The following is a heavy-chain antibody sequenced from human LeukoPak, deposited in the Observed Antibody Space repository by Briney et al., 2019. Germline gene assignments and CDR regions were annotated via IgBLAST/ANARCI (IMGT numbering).Heavy chain of an antibody. V-gene: IGHV3-30*02. D-gene: IGHD1-7*01. CDR3: ARGPGRISGTTKWLGY. J-gene: IGHJ4*02. CDR1: GFIFSSYG. CDR2: IRYDGNNR. Sequence: GGSLRLSCAASGFIFSSYGMHWVRQAPGKGLEWVAFIRYDGNNRYYTDSVKGRFTFSRDNSKQTLFLQMNSLRPEDTAVYYCARGPGRISGTTKWLGYWGQGTLVTVSS.